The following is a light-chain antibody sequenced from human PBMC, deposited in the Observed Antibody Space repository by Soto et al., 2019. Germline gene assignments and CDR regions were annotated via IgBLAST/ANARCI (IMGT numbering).Light chain of an antibody. Sequence: DIQMTQSPSSLSASVGDRVTITCRASQGISNYLAWYQQKPGQVPKLLIYAAYTLQSGVPSRFSGSESGTDFNITISSLQTKDVANYYCPTYNSAPLAFGQGTRLEIK. CDR2: AAY. J-gene: IGKJ5*01. CDR3: PTYNSAPLA. V-gene: IGKV1-27*01. CDR1: QGISNY.